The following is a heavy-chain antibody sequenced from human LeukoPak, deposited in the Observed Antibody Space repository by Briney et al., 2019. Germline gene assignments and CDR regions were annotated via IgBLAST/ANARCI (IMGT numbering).Heavy chain of an antibody. CDR1: GFTFSSYW. J-gene: IGHJ5*02. CDR2: ISGSGGRT. D-gene: IGHD1-26*01. V-gene: IGHV3-23*01. Sequence: GGSLRLSCPASGFTFSSYWMTWVRHAPGKGLEWVSAISGSGGRTNYAYPVKGRFTISRDNSKNTLYLQIYDPRAQDTTADHCAKDGIVGRTNFGYCFDLWGRGTLVSVSS. CDR3: AKDGIVGRTNFGYCFDL.